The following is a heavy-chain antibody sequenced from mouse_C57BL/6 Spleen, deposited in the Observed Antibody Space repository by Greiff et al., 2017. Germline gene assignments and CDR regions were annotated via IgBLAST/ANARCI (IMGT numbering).Heavy chain of an antibody. CDR3: ARDYGSSYFDY. J-gene: IGHJ2*01. V-gene: IGHV5-4*01. D-gene: IGHD1-1*01. CDR2: ISPGGGYT. CDR1: GFTFSSYS. Sequence: EVQVVQSGAELVKPGASLKLSCAASGFTFSSYSMSWVRQTPGKRLDWIATISPGGGYTNYTDNVKGRFTITRDKAKNNLYLQLSHLTSEDTAMYYWARDYGSSYFDYWGQGTTLTVSA.